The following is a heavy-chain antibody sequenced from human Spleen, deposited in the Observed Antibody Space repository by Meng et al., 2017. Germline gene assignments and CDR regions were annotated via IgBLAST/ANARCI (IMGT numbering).Heavy chain of an antibody. D-gene: IGHD6-13*01. CDR2: INAGNGAT. V-gene: IGHV1-3*01. J-gene: IGHJ5*02. CDR1: GLTFSNYA. CDR3: ARGLAAAGTFLFDP. Sequence: QVQLVQSGAEVKKPGASVKVSCKASGLTFSNYAMQWVRQAPGQRLEWMGWINAGNGATRYSQKFQGRVTMSRDTSISTVYMELSRLRSVDTAVYYCARGLAAAGTFLFDPWGQGTLVTVSS.